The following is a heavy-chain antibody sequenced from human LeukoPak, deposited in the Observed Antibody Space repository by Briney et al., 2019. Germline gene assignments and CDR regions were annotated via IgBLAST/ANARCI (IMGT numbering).Heavy chain of an antibody. CDR3: AREKGSGATDY. D-gene: IGHD6-19*01. V-gene: IGHV6-1*01. Sequence: SQTLSLTCAISGDSVSSNSVTWNWIRQSPSRGLEWLGRTYYRSTWYNDYAVSVRGRITVNPDTSKNQFSLQLNSVTPEDSAVYYCAREKGSGATDYWGQGTLVTVSS. J-gene: IGHJ4*02. CDR1: GDSVSSNSVT. CDR2: TYYRSTWYN.